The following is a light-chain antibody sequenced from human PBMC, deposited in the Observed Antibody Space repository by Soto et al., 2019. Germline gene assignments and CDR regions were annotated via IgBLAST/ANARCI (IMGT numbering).Light chain of an antibody. CDR1: SSDVGGYNY. CDR3: CSYAGNYTHV. CDR2: DVS. V-gene: IGLV2-11*01. Sequence: QSALTQPRSLSGSPGQSVTISCTGTSSDVGGYNYVSWYQQHPGKAPKLMIYDVSKRPSGVPDRFSGSKSGNTASLTISGLLAEDEADYYCCSYAGNYTHVFGTGTKVTVL. J-gene: IGLJ1*01.